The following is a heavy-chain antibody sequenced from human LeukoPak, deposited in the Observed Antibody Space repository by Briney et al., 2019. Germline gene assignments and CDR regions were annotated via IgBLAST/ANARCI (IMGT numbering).Heavy chain of an antibody. CDR3: ARASPYDILTGYSPYYYMDV. CDR2: IYYSGST. Sequence: SETLSLTCTVSGGYISSGGYYWSWIRQHPGKGLEWIGYIYYSGSTYYNPSLKSRVTISVDTSKNQFSLKLSSVTAADTAVYYCARASPYDILTGYSPYYYMDVWGKGTTVTVSS. J-gene: IGHJ6*03. CDR1: GGYISSGGYY. D-gene: IGHD3-9*01. V-gene: IGHV4-31*03.